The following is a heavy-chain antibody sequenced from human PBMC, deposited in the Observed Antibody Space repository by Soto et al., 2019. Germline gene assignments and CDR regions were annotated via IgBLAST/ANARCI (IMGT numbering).Heavy chain of an antibody. CDR3: VKNSGWFNT. V-gene: IGHV3-23*01. CDR1: GFTFGTTD. CDR2: IDGSGGIT. J-gene: IGHJ5*02. Sequence: WGSLVLSWAHSGFTFGTTDMGWVRQAPGEGLEWVSTIDGSGGITYYADSVKGRFTISRDNSRNTVYLQMNSLRGDDTALYYCVKNSGWFNTWGQGALVPVSS. D-gene: IGHD3-10*01.